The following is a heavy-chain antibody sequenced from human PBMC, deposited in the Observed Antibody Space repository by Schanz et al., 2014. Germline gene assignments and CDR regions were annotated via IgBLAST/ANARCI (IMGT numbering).Heavy chain of an antibody. Sequence: EVQLVESGGALVQPGGSLRLSCSASGFTFSTFAMHWVRQAPGKGLEYISAISNNGDSTYYADSVKGRFTISRDNSKNTLFLQMSSLRVDDMAVYYCGRAGTGMAGWYFELWGRGTLVTVSS. CDR3: GRAGTGMAGWYFEL. V-gene: IGHV3-64D*06. CDR1: GFTFSTFA. J-gene: IGHJ2*01. CDR2: ISNNGDST. D-gene: IGHD5-18*01.